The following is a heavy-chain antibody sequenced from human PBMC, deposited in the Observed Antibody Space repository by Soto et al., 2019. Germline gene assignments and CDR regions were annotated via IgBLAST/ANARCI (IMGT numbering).Heavy chain of an antibody. CDR3: AKSLVTPSDAFDL. D-gene: IGHD2-21*02. CDR2: ISDPGTST. J-gene: IGHJ3*01. V-gene: IGHV3-23*01. CDR1: GFTFGNYA. Sequence: GGSLRLSCAASGFTFGNYAMNWVRQAPGKGLEWILSISDPGTSTYYANSVKGRFSMSRDNSKNTLFLQMNRLRADDTAVYFCAKSLVTPSDAFDLWGRGTLVTVSS.